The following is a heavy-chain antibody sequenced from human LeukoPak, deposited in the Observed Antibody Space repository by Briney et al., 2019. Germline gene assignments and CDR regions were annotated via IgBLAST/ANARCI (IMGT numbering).Heavy chain of an antibody. CDR3: ARGLHLYGMDV. CDR1: EFTFSSYS. J-gene: IGHJ6*02. V-gene: IGHV3-21*01. Sequence: GGSLRLSCAASEFTFSSYSMNWVRQAPGKGLEWVSSISSSSSYIYYADSVKGRFTISRDNAKNSLYLQMNSLRAEDTAVYYCARGLHLYGMDVWGQGTTVTVSS. CDR2: ISSSSSYI. D-gene: IGHD4-11*01.